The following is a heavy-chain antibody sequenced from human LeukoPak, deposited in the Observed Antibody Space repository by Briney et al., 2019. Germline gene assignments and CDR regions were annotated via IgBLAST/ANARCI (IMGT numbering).Heavy chain of an antibody. CDR1: GFTFISYG. CDR3: AKQAYSGYDYAINYFDY. D-gene: IGHD5-12*01. J-gene: IGHJ4*02. V-gene: IGHV3-30*18. Sequence: GGSLRLSCAASGFTFISYGMHWVRQAPGKGLEWVAVISYDGSNKYYAHSVKGRFTISRDNSKNTLYLQMNSLRAEDTAVYYCAKQAYSGYDYAINYFDYWGQGTLVTVSS. CDR2: ISYDGSNK.